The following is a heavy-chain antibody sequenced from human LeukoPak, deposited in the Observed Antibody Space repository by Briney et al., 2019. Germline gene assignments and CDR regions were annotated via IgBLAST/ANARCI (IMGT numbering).Heavy chain of an antibody. J-gene: IGHJ3*01. Sequence: GGSLILSSTSSGLTSSRYAMRWGRQTPGKGLEWLSVISATGSTTYYADSVRGRFTISRDNSKDTLYLQMNSLRVEDTAVYYFAKGYQSVSLVFVGAFDLWGPGPIVTVSA. CDR1: GLTSSRYA. V-gene: IGHV3-23*01. CDR2: ISATGSTT. CDR3: AKGYQSVSLVFVGAFDL. D-gene: IGHD5/OR15-5a*01.